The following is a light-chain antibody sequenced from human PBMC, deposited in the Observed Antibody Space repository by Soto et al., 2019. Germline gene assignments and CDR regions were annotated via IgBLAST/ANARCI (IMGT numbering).Light chain of an antibody. CDR1: DSDVGI. J-gene: IGLJ2*01. Sequence: QSALTQPASVSGSPGQSITISCTGTDSDVGIVSWYQQEPGKAPKLLIYEGIKRPSVVSNRFSGSKSGNTASLTISGLQAEDEADYYCCSYGGDTSFVVFGGGTKLTVL. CDR3: CSYGGDTSFVV. V-gene: IGLV2-23*03. CDR2: EGI.